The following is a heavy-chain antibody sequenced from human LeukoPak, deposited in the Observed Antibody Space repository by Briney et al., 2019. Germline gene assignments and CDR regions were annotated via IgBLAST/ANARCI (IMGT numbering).Heavy chain of an antibody. Sequence: AGSLTLSCVVSTFTATSNYMSWDRPAQGKGLEWVSVIYSGGTTNYADSVKGRSTVYRDNSKTTQYLQMNSLRAEDAAVYYCASKLTSGYWGQGTLVTVSS. CDR1: TFTATSNY. CDR3: ASKLTSGY. CDR2: IYSGGTT. D-gene: IGHD4-17*01. J-gene: IGHJ4*02. V-gene: IGHV3-66*01.